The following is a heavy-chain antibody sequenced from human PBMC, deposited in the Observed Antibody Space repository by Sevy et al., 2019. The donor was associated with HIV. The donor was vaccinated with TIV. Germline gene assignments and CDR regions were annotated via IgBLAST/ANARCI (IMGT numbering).Heavy chain of an antibody. CDR2: IFPGDSET. Sequence: GESLKISCKGSGDTFSNYWIGWVRQMPGKGLETMGIIFPGDSETRYSPSFQGHITISADKSINTAYLQRSDLKASDTAIYYGTRQPPYYASSDHGWYFDLWGRGTLVTVSS. D-gene: IGHD3-16*01. CDR3: TRQPPYYASSDHGWYFDL. J-gene: IGHJ2*01. V-gene: IGHV5-51*01. CDR1: GDTFSNYW.